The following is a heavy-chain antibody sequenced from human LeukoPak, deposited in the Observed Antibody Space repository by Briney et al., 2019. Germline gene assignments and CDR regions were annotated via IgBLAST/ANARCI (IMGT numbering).Heavy chain of an antibody. Sequence: PSETLSPTCTVSGGSISSGDCYWSWIRQPPGKGLEWIGYIYNSGSTYYNLSLKSRVIISGDTSKNQFSLKLSSVTAADTAVYYCARGSTYYDFWSGSQGMSHFAYWGQGTLVTVSS. V-gene: IGHV4-30-4*01. D-gene: IGHD3-3*01. CDR1: GGSISSGDCY. CDR2: IYNSGST. J-gene: IGHJ4*02. CDR3: ARGSTYYDFWSGSQGMSHFAY.